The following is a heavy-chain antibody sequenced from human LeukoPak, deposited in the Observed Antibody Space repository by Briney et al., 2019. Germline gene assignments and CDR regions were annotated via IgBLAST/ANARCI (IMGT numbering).Heavy chain of an antibody. J-gene: IGHJ5*02. D-gene: IGHD3-22*01. Sequence: GASVKVSCKASGYTFTGYYMHWVRQAPGQGLEWMGRINPNSGGTNYAQKFQGRVTMTRDTSISTAYMELSRLRSDDTAVYYCARDYYDSRHNWFDPWGQGTLVTVSS. CDR1: GYTFTGYY. CDR2: INPNSGGT. V-gene: IGHV1-2*06. CDR3: ARDYYDSRHNWFDP.